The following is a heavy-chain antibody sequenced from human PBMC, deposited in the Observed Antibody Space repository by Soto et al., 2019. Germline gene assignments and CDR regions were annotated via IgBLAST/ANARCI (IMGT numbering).Heavy chain of an antibody. J-gene: IGHJ5*02. D-gene: IGHD5-18*01. CDR1: GGSISSSDFD. CDR2: MYYSGTT. CDR3: AREYVDTAMVTNWFDP. Sequence: SETLSLTFTVSGGSISSSDFDWGWLRQPPGKGLDFIGSMYYSGTTYYNPSLKNRITISVDTSKNQFSLKASDTAMYYCAREYVDTAMVTNWFDPWGQGTLVTVSS. V-gene: IGHV4-39*07.